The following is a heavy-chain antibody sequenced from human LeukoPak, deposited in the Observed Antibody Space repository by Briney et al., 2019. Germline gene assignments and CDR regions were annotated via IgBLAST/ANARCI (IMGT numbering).Heavy chain of an antibody. J-gene: IGHJ4*02. CDR3: ARDLYSRRSY. D-gene: IGHD6-13*01. CDR2: IYSGGST. V-gene: IGHV3-53*01. CDR1: GFTFSSYA. Sequence: GGSLRLSCAASGFTFSSYAMSWVRQAPGKGLEWVSVIYSGGSTYYADSVKGRFTISRDNSKNTLYLQMNSLRAEDTAVYYCARDLYSRRSYWGQGTLVTVSS.